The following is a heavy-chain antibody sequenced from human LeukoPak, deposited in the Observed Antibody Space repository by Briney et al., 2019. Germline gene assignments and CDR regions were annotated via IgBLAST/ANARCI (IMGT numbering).Heavy chain of an antibody. J-gene: IGHJ4*02. CDR2: MNPNSGNT. CDR1: GYTFTSYD. D-gene: IGHD6-6*01. V-gene: IGHV1-8*01. Sequence: GASVKVSCKTSGYTFTSYDINWVRQATGQGLEWMGWMNPNSGNTGYAQKFQGRVTMTRNTSISTAYMELSSLRSEDTAVYYCARDSSSGVYYFDYWGQGTLVTVSS. CDR3: ARDSSSGVYYFDY.